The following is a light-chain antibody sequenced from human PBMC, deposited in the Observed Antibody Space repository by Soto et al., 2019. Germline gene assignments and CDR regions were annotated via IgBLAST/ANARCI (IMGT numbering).Light chain of an antibody. Sequence: EIVLTQSPGTVSLSPGERATLSCRASQSVTSSYLAWYQQKPGQAPRLLIYGVSSRATGIPDRFSGSGAGTDFTLTISRLEPEDFAVYYFQQYGDSPLTFGGGTKVEIK. CDR2: GVS. CDR3: QQYGDSPLT. CDR1: QSVTSSY. V-gene: IGKV3-20*01. J-gene: IGKJ4*01.